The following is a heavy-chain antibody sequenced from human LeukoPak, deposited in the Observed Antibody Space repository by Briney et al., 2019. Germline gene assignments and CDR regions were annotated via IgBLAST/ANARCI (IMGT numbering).Heavy chain of an antibody. J-gene: IGHJ4*02. CDR3: AIMGNGGSRHLLIWDY. V-gene: IGHV5-51*01. Sequence: GESLKISCKGSGYSFTSYWIGWVRQMPGKGLEWMGIIYPDDSDTRYSPSFQGQVTISADKSISTAYLQWSSLKAPDTAMYYCAIMGNGGSRHLLIWDYWGQGTLVTVSS. CDR2: IYPDDSDT. CDR1: GYSFTSYW. D-gene: IGHD2-15*01.